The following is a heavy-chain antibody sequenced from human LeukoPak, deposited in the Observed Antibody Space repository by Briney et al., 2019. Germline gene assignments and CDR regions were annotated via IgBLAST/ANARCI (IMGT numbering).Heavy chain of an antibody. CDR2: ISSSGGST. CDR3: AKDRAQRGNYYDTSGLRFDY. Sequence: GGSLRLSCAASGFTFSSYAMSWVRQAPGKGLEWVSAISSSGGSTYYADSVKGRFTISRDNSKNTLYLQMNSLRAEDTAVYYCAKDRAQRGNYYDTSGLRFDYWGQGTLVTVSS. D-gene: IGHD3-22*01. CDR1: GFTFSSYA. J-gene: IGHJ4*02. V-gene: IGHV3-23*01.